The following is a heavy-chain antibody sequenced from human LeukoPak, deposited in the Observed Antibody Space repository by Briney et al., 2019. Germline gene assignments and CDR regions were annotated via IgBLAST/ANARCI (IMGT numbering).Heavy chain of an antibody. D-gene: IGHD5-24*01. V-gene: IGHV1-69*01. Sequence: SVKVSCKASGDTFSSYAISWVRQAPGQGLEWMGGIIPIFGTANYAQKFQGRVTITADESTSTAYMELSSLRSEDTAVYYCARDGVEMATIYYWGQGTLVTVSS. J-gene: IGHJ4*02. CDR1: GDTFSSYA. CDR3: ARDGVEMATIYY. CDR2: IIPIFGTA.